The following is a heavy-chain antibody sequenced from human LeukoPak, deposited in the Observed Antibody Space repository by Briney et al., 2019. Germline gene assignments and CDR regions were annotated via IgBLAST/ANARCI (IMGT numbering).Heavy chain of an antibody. CDR1: GFTVSSNY. J-gene: IGHJ4*02. CDR2: IYSGGST. Sequence: GGSLRLSCAASGFTVSSNYMSWVRQAPGKGLEWVSVIYSGGSTYYADSVKGRFTISRDNSKNTLYLQMNSLRAEDTAVYYCEREARYCSSTSCSDWGQGTLVTVSS. D-gene: IGHD2-2*01. V-gene: IGHV3-66*02. CDR3: EREARYCSSTSCSD.